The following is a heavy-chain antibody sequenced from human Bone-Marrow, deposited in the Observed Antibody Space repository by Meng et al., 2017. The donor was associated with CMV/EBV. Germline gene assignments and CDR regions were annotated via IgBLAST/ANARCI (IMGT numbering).Heavy chain of an antibody. J-gene: IGHJ4*02. CDR1: GFTFSDYY. Sequence: GGSLRLSCAASGFTFSDYYMSWVRQAPGKGLGWVSAISGSGGSTYYADSVKGRFTISRDNSKNTLYLQMTGLRAEDTAVYYCAKGFVVTSRLDYWGQGTLVTVSS. CDR3: AKGFVVTSRLDY. V-gene: IGHV3-23*01. D-gene: IGHD4-23*01. CDR2: ISGSGGST.